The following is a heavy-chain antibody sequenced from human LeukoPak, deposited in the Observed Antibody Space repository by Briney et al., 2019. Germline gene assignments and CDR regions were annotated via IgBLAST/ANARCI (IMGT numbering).Heavy chain of an antibody. CDR3: VKASWGYCSGGSCYSDY. J-gene: IGHJ4*02. Sequence: GGSLRLSCAASGFTVSSNYMSWVRQAPGKGLEWVSVIYSGGSTYYADSVKGRFTISRDKSKKTLYLQMNILRAEDTATYYCVKASWGYCSGGSCYSDYWGQGNLVTVSS. CDR2: IYSGGST. V-gene: IGHV3-66*01. CDR1: GFTVSSNY. D-gene: IGHD2-15*01.